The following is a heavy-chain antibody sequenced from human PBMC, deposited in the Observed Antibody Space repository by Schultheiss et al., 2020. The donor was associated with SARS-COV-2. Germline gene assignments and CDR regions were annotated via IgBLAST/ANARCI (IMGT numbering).Heavy chain of an antibody. CDR1: GFSFSSYE. CDR2: ISGSGGST. J-gene: IGHJ6*02. CDR3: ARVYCPNGICRHQGHDYYGMDV. D-gene: IGHD2-8*01. Sequence: GGSLRLSCAASGFSFSSYEMNWARLAPGEGLEWVSAISGSGGSTYYADSVKGRFTISRDNSKNTLYLQMDGLRVEDTAQYYCARVYCPNGICRHQGHDYYGMDVWGQGTTVTVSS. V-gene: IGHV3-23*01.